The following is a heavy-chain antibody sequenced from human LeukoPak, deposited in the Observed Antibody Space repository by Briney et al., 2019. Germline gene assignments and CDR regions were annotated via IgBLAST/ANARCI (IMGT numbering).Heavy chain of an antibody. V-gene: IGHV1-18*01. J-gene: IGHJ4*02. CDR2: ISAYNGDT. D-gene: IGHD3-3*01. CDR3: AKSITIFGVVHFDY. CDR1: GYTFTSYS. Sequence: GASVKVSCKTSGYTFTSYSITWVRQAPGQGLEWMGWISAYNGDTKYAQNLQGRVTMTTDTSTSTGYMELRSLRSDDTAVYYCAKSITIFGVVHFDYWGQGTLVTVSS.